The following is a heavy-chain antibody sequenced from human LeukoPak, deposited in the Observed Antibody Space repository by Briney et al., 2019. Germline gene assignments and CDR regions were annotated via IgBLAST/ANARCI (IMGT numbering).Heavy chain of an antibody. CDR3: ARSSVVNRALRYYFDY. CDR1: GGSISSSSYY. V-gene: IGHV4-39*01. CDR2: IYYSGST. J-gene: IGHJ4*02. D-gene: IGHD4-23*01. Sequence: SETLSLTCTVSGGSISSSSYYWGWIRQPPGKGLEWIGSIYYSGSTYYNPSLKSRVTISVDTSKNQFSLKLSSVTAADTAVYYCARSSVVNRALRYYFDYWGQGTLVTVSS.